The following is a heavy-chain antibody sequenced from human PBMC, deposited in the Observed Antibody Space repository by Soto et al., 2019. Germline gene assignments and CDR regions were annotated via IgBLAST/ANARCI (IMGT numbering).Heavy chain of an antibody. Sequence: QVQLVQSGLEVKKPGASVKVSCKASGYTFAMYGISWVRQAPGQGLQWMGWISSYNGNTNDAQILQGRVTMTRATSTSTVYMELRSRRSADTAVYYCARGGSGHWDSWGQGTLVTVSS. CDR1: GYTFAMYG. J-gene: IGHJ4*02. V-gene: IGHV1-18*01. CDR3: ARGGSGHWDS. D-gene: IGHD2-15*01. CDR2: ISSYNGNT.